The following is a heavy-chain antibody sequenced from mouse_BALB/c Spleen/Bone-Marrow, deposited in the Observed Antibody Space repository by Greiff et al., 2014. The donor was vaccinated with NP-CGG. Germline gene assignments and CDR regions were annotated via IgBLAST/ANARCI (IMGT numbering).Heavy chain of an antibody. V-gene: IGHV1S132*01. CDR3: ARKGISTVIATAYYFDY. D-gene: IGHD2-4*01. Sequence: LEESGAELVKPGASVKLSCKTSGYTFTSYWIRWVKQRPGQGLGWIGEIFPGTGTTYYNEKFKDKATLTIDTSSSTAYMQLSSLTSEDSAVYFCARKGISTVIATAYYFDYWGQGSTLTVSS. CDR2: IFPGTGTT. J-gene: IGHJ2*01. CDR1: GYTFTSYW.